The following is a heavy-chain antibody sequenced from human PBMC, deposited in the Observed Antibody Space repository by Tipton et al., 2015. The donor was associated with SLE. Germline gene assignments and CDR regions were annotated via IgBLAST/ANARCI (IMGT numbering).Heavy chain of an antibody. Sequence: GSLRLSCAASGFTFSSYWMSWVRQAPGKGLEWVANIKQDGSEKYYVDSVKGRFTISRDNAKNSLYLQMNSLRAEDTAVYYCARDGGIQLWSSAAFDIWGQGTMVTVSS. J-gene: IGHJ3*02. V-gene: IGHV3-7*03. CDR3: ARDGGIQLWSSAAFDI. D-gene: IGHD5-18*01. CDR2: IKQDGSEK. CDR1: GFTFSSYW.